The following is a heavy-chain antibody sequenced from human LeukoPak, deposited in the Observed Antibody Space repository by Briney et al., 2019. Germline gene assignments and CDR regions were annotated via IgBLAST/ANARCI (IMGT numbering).Heavy chain of an antibody. D-gene: IGHD6-13*01. CDR2: IYPRDGST. J-gene: IGHJ4*02. Sequence: ASVKVSCKASGYSFTCNYIHWVRQAPGQGLEWMGMIYPRDGSTSYAQKFQGRVTVTRDTSTSTVHMELSGLRSEDTAVYYCARVGRMYSSSWYYFDYWGQGTLVTVSS. CDR1: GYSFTCNY. V-gene: IGHV1-46*01. CDR3: ARVGRMYSSSWYYFDY.